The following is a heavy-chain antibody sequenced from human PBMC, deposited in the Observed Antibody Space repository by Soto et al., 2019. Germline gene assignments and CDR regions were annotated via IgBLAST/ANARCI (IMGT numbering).Heavy chain of an antibody. Sequence: QLQLQESGPGLVKPSATLSLTCTVSGGSISSSNYYWGWIRQPPGKGLGWIGRIYYSGSTFYKPSLKSRVTISVDTSKSQCSLRLSSVTAAVTAMYDCARGGYCSGASCAYMGHYYYYGMGVWGQGTTVTVSS. J-gene: IGHJ6*02. CDR1: GGSISSSNYY. CDR2: IYYSGST. CDR3: ARGGYCSGASCAYMGHYYYYGMGV. V-gene: IGHV4-39*01. D-gene: IGHD2-15*01.